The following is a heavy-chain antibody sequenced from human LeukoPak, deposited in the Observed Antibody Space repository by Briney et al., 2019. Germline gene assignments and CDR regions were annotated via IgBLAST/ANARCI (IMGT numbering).Heavy chain of an antibody. V-gene: IGHV6-1*01. CDR1: GDSVSSNSAA. J-gene: IGHJ3*02. CDR2: IYYRSKWYN. CDR3: ASADLVVNAFDI. Sequence: SQTLSLTCAISGDSVSSNSAAWNCIRQSPSRGLEWLGRIYYRSKWYNDYAVSVKSRITINPDTSKNQCSLQLNSLTPEDTAVYYCASADLVVNAFDIWGQGTMVTVSS. D-gene: IGHD3-22*01.